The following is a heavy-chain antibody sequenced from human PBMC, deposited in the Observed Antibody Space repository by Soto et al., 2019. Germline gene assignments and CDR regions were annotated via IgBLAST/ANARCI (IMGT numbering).Heavy chain of an antibody. CDR1: GDSMRNYY. CDR3: ARGRFGAYVDF. D-gene: IGHD3-10*01. CDR2: IEYSGRT. Sequence: QVQLQESGPGLVKPSETLSLTCSVSGDSMRNYYWSWIRQSPGKGLEWMAYIEYSGRTEVKPSLQSRVTASSETSTSQFSLTLNSVTAADTAIYYCARGRFGAYVDFWGQGTLVAVSS. J-gene: IGHJ4*02. V-gene: IGHV4-59*01.